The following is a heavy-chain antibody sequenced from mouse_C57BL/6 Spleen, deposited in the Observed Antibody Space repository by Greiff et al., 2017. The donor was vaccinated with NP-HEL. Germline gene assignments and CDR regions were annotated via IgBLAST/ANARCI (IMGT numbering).Heavy chain of an antibody. CDR3: ARSGTTVTGMGAY. CDR2: IDPSDSYT. V-gene: IGHV1-69*01. J-gene: IGHJ3*01. Sequence: QVQLQQPGAELVMPGASVKLSCKASGYTFTSYWMHWVKQRPGQGLEWIGEIDPSDSYTNYNQKVKGKSTLTVDKSSSTAYMQLSSLTSEDSAVYYCARSGTTVTGMGAYWGQGTLVTVSA. CDR1: GYTFTSYW. D-gene: IGHD2-14*01.